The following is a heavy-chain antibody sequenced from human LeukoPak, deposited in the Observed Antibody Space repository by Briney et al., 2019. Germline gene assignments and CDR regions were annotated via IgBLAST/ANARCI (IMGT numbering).Heavy chain of an antibody. CDR1: GGSVSSGSYY. J-gene: IGHJ4*02. D-gene: IGHD5-24*01. CDR3: ARGNRRRLQLGLDY. V-gene: IGHV4-61*01. Sequence: SETLSLTCAVSGGSVSSGSYYWSWIRQPPGKGLEWIGYIYYSGSTNYNPSLKSRVTISVDTSKNQFSLKLSSVTAADTAVYYCARGNRRRLQLGLDYWGQGTLVTVSS. CDR2: IYYSGST.